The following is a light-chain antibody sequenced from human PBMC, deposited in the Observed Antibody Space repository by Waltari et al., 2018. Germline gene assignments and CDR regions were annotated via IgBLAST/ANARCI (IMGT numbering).Light chain of an antibody. CDR1: RSHIGSNT. V-gene: IGLV1-44*01. CDR3: AAGDDGLDGWV. J-gene: IGLJ3*02. Sequence: QSVLTQPPSASGSSGQRVTISCSGSRSHIGSNTVNWYQHVPGTAPILLIYTDSQRPAGVPDRCSGSTAGTSGYLAISGLQSEDEADYYCAAGDDGLDGWVFGGRTNLTVL. CDR2: TDS.